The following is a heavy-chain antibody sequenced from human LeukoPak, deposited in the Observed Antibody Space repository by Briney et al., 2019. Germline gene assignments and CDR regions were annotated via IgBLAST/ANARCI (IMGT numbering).Heavy chain of an antibody. V-gene: IGHV4-39*01. CDR3: ARLAYSSGWYTRWFDP. CDR1: GGSISSSSYY. CDR2: IYYSGST. Sequence: PSETLSLTCTVSGGSISSSSYYWGWIRQPPGKGLEWIGSIYYSGSTYYNPSLKSRVTISVDTSKNQFSLKLSSVTAADTAVYYCARLAYSSGWYTRWFDPWGQGTLVTASS. J-gene: IGHJ5*02. D-gene: IGHD6-19*01.